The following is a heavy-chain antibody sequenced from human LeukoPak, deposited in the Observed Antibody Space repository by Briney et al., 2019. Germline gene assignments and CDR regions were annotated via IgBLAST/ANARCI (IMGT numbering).Heavy chain of an antibody. CDR3: ARGRVYYYDSSGYYRPWPYYYYYGMDV. D-gene: IGHD3-22*01. CDR2: INHSGST. CDR1: GGSFSGYY. V-gene: IGHV4-34*01. J-gene: IGHJ6*02. Sequence: ETLSLTWAVYGGSFSGYYWSWIRQPPGKGLEWIGEINHSGSTNYNPSLTSRVTISVDTSKNQFSLKLSSVTAADTAVYYCARGRVYYYDSSGYYRPWPYYYYYGMDVWGQGTTVTVSS.